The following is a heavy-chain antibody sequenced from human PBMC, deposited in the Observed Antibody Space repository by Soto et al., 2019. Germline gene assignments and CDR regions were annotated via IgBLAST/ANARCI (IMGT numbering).Heavy chain of an antibody. CDR3: ARSDSSGYYYALNY. D-gene: IGHD3-22*01. J-gene: IGHJ4*02. V-gene: IGHV4-59*08. CDR1: GGSISGYY. CDR2: IYYSGST. Sequence: PSETLSLTCTVSGGSISGYYWSWIRQPPGKGLEWIGYIYYSGSTNYNPSLKSRVTISVDTSKNQVSLKLSSVTAADTAVYYCARSDSSGYYYALNYWGQGTLVTVSS.